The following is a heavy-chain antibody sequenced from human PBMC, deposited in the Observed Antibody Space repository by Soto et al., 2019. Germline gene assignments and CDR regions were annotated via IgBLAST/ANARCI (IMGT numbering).Heavy chain of an antibody. J-gene: IGHJ6*02. CDR2: IIPIFGTA. Sequence: SVKVSCKASGGTFSSYAISWVRQAPGQGLEWMGGIIPIFGTADYAQKFQGRVTITADESTSTAYMELSSLRSEDTAVYYCARVTKVGGYDYLEYYCYGMDVWGQGTTVTVSS. CDR1: GGTFSSYA. D-gene: IGHD5-12*01. V-gene: IGHV1-69*13. CDR3: ARVTKVGGYDYLEYYCYGMDV.